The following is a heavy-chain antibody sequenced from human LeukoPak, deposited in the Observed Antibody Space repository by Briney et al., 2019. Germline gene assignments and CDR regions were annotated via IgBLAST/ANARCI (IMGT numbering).Heavy chain of an antibody. CDR1: GYTFTNYG. Sequence: ASVKVSCKASGYTFTNYGISWVRQAPGQGLEWMGWINSYNGNTNYAQKLQDRVTMTTETSTSTAYMELRSLTSDDTAVYYCARAKTVTTKYYFDYWGQGTLVTVSS. J-gene: IGHJ4*02. V-gene: IGHV1-18*01. CDR2: INSYNGNT. CDR3: ARAKTVTTKYYFDY. D-gene: IGHD4-17*01.